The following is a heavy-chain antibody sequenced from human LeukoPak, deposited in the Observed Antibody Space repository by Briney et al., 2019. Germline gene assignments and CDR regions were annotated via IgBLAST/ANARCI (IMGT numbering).Heavy chain of an antibody. CDR1: GFTFSSYA. J-gene: IGHJ4*02. Sequence: GRSLRLSCAASGFTFSSYAMHWVRQAPGKGLEWVAVISYDGSNKYYADSVKGRFTISRDNSKNTLYLQMNSLRAEDTAVYYCARGYYGSGSYDYWGQGTLVTVSS. CDR2: ISYDGSNK. V-gene: IGHV3-30-3*01. D-gene: IGHD3-10*01. CDR3: ARGYYGSGSYDY.